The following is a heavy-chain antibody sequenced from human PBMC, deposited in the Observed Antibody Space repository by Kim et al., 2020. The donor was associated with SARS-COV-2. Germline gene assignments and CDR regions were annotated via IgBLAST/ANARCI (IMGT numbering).Heavy chain of an antibody. V-gene: IGHV3-23*01. Sequence: GGSLRLSCAASGFIFNIHAMNWVRQAPGKGLEWVSSIGSSDTHYADAVKGRVSISRDNSKNTVYLKLNSLRAEDTTVYYAAKDLITYNSVFDAFEIFGPG. CDR3: AKDLITYNSVFDAFEI. D-gene: IGHD3-16*01. J-gene: IGHJ3*02. CDR1: GFIFNIHA. CDR2: IGSSDT.